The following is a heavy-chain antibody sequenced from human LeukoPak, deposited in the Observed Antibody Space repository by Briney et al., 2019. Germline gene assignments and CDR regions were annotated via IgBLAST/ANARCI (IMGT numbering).Heavy chain of an antibody. D-gene: IGHD3-10*01. CDR1: GFTFSSYS. CDR2: ISSSSSTI. Sequence: GGSLRLSCAASGFTFSSYSMNWVRQAPGKGLEWVSYISSSSSTIYYADSVKGRFTISRDNAKNSLYLQMNSLRAEDTAVYYCAPSGSYPNYFFDYWGQGTLVTVSS. CDR3: APSGSYPNYFFDY. J-gene: IGHJ4*02. V-gene: IGHV3-48*04.